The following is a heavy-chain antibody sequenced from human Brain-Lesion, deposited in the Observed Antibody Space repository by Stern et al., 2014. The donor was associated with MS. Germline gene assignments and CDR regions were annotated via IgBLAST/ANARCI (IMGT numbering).Heavy chain of an antibody. CDR3: ARMRYSGDYFIDY. CDR1: GFSLSTPGVG. J-gene: IGHJ4*02. D-gene: IGHD5-12*01. CDR2: VDWDDEK. V-gene: IGHV2-70*01. Sequence: ASGPALVKPTQSLTLTCTFSGFSLSTPGVGVTWIRQPPGKALEGLALVDWDDEKYYSTSLKARLSIFKDTSKNQVVLTMTNMEPVDTATYYCARMRYSGDYFIDYWGQGTLVTVSS.